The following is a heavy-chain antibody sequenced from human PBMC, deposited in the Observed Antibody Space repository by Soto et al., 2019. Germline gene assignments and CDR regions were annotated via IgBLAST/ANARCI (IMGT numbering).Heavy chain of an antibody. V-gene: IGHV4-59*08. Sequence: SETLSLTCTVSGGSISSFDWNWIRQSPGKGLEWIGYISYSGSTNYNPSLKSRVTISVDTSKNQFSLKLSSVTAADTAVYYCARQDTRGYAYYYCGQRTLDIVS. CDR3: ARQDTRGYAYYY. J-gene: IGHJ4*02. CDR1: GGSISSFD. CDR2: ISYSGST. D-gene: IGHD5-12*01.